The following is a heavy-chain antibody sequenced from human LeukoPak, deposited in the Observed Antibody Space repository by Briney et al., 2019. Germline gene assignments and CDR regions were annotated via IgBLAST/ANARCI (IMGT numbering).Heavy chain of an antibody. D-gene: IGHD2-15*01. V-gene: IGHV3-11*04. CDR2: ISSSGSTI. CDR3: ARDLLPYCSGGSCYLSPTTVHSHAFDI. J-gene: IGHJ3*02. Sequence: PGGSLRLSCAASGFTFINAWMNWVRQPPGKGLEWVSYISSSGSTIYDADSVKGRFTISRDNAKNSLYLQMNSLRAEDTAVYYCARDLLPYCSGGSCYLSPTTVHSHAFDIWGQGTMVTVSS. CDR1: GFTFINAW.